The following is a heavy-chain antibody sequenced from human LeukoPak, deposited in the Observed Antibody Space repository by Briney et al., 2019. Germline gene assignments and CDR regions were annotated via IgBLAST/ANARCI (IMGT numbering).Heavy chain of an antibody. V-gene: IGHV4-34*01. Sequence: TSETLSLTCAVYGGSFSGYYWSWIRQPPGKGLEWIGEINHSGSTDYNPSLKSRVTISVDTSKNQFSLKLRSVTAADTAVYYCARGRRVNYGSGSYYSSWGQGTLVTVSS. CDR2: INHSGST. CDR1: GGSFSGYY. CDR3: ARGRRVNYGSGSYYSS. J-gene: IGHJ5*02. D-gene: IGHD3-10*01.